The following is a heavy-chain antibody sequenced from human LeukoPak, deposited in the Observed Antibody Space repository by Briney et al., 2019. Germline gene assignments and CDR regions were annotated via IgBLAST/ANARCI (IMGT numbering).Heavy chain of an antibody. V-gene: IGHV3-23*01. J-gene: IGHJ4*02. D-gene: IGHD2-8*01. CDR3: ARISVRRDY. Sequence: GGSLRLSCAASGFTFSSYAMSWVRQAPGKGLEWVSTINGGGVNTHYADSVGGRFTISRDNSKNTLYLQMNSLRAEDTAVYYCARISVRRDYWGQGTLVTVSS. CDR1: GFTFSSYA. CDR2: INGGGVNT.